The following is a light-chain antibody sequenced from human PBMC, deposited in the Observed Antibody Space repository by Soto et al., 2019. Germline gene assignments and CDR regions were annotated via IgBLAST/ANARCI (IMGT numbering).Light chain of an antibody. Sequence: IQLTQSPSSLSASVGDRVTITCRASQDISSYLGWYQQKPGKAPKLLIYAASTLQSGVPSRFSGSGSGTAFTLIINSLQPEDFATYFCQQLNNYPSTFGGGTKVEIK. J-gene: IGKJ4*01. V-gene: IGKV1-9*01. CDR3: QQLNNYPST. CDR2: AAS. CDR1: QDISSY.